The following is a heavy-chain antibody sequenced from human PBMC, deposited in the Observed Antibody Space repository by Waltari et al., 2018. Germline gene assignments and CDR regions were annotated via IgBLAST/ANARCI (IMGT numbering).Heavy chain of an antibody. V-gene: IGHV1-69*10. CDR1: GGTFSSYA. D-gene: IGHD3-22*01. J-gene: IGHJ4*02. CDR3: ARGPRITRDSSGYYVDY. CDR2: IIPILGIA. Sequence: QVQLVQSGAEVKKPGSSVKVSCKASGGTFSSYAISWVRQAPGQGLEWMGGIIPILGIANYAQKFQGRVTITADKSTSTAYMELSSLRSEDTAVYYCARGPRITRDSSGYYVDYWGQGTLVTVSS.